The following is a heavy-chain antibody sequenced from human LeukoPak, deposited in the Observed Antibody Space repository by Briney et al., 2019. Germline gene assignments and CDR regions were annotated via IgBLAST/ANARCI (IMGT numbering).Heavy chain of an antibody. CDR2: IYYSGST. J-gene: IGHJ1*01. Sequence: SETLSLTCTVSGSSISSYYWSWIRQPPGKGLEWIGYIYYSGSTNYNPSLKSRVTISVDTSKNQFSLKLSSVTAADTAVYYCARHYGDYGYFQHWGQGTLVTVSS. CDR1: GSSISSYY. D-gene: IGHD4-17*01. CDR3: ARHYGDYGYFQH. V-gene: IGHV4-59*08.